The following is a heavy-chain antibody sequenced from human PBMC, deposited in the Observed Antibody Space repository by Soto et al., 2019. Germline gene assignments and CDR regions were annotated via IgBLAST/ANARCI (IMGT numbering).Heavy chain of an antibody. CDR3: ATFITVTNTDS. CDR2: ISGSGDVS. CDR1: GFIFSNYA. Sequence: HPGGSLRLSCAASGFIFSNYATSWVRQAPGKGLEWVSTISGSGDVSHYADSVKDRFTISRDNSKNNMYLHMNSLRAEDTAMYYCATFITVTNTDSWGQGTLVTVPQ. J-gene: IGHJ4*02. D-gene: IGHD4-4*01. V-gene: IGHV3-23*01.